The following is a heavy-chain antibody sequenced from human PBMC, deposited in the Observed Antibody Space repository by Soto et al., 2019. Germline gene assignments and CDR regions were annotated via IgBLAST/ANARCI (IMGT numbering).Heavy chain of an antibody. CDR2: ISGSGGST. J-gene: IGHJ6*02. Sequence: PGGSLRLSCAASGFIFSSYALSWVRQAPGKGLEWVSAISGSGGSTYYADSVKGRFTTSRDNYRNTLSLQMNSLRAEDTAVYYCAKDNKPAKDRYYGMDVWGQGTTVTVSS. D-gene: IGHD3-16*02. CDR1: GFIFSSYA. V-gene: IGHV3-23*01. CDR3: AKDNKPAKDRYYGMDV.